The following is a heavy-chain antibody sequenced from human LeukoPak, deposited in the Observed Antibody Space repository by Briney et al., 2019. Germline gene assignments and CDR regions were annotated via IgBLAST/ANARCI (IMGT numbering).Heavy chain of an antibody. CDR1: GFTFSYYY. CDR3: AKDPPGIAAAEGPNDY. J-gene: IGHJ4*02. V-gene: IGHV3-23*01. D-gene: IGHD6-13*01. CDR2: LSGSGGST. Sequence: PGGSLRLSCAASGFTFSYYYMSWVRQAPGKGLEWVSALSGSGGSTYYADSVKGRFTISRDNSKNTLYLQMNSLRAEDTAVYYCAKDPPGIAAAEGPNDYWGQGTLVTVSS.